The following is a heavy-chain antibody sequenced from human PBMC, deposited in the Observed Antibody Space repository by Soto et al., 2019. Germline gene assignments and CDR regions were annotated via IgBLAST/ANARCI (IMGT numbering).Heavy chain of an antibody. CDR1: GFTFSTYA. J-gene: IGHJ4*02. D-gene: IGHD1-1*01. V-gene: IGHV3-23*01. CDR3: ARDSATYTRYPFDY. CDR2: ISGSGGNT. Sequence: EVQLLESGGGLVQPGGSLRLSCAASGFTFSTYAMSWVRQAPGKGLEWVSAISGSGGNTYYADSVKGRFTISRDNSKNTLYLQMNSLRAEDTAAYYCARDSATYTRYPFDYWGQGTLVTVSS.